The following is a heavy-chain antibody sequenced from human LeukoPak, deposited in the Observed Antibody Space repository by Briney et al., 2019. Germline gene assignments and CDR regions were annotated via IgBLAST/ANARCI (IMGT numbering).Heavy chain of an antibody. CDR1: GFIFSSYA. J-gene: IGHJ3*02. Sequence: PGGSLRLSCAASGFIFSSYAMSWVRQAPGKGLEWVSSISSSSSYIYYADSVKGRFTISRDNAKNSLYLQMNSLRAEDTAVYYCARDLFDSRDSNPFDIWGQGTMVTVSS. CDR2: ISSSSSYI. D-gene: IGHD2-21*02. V-gene: IGHV3-21*01. CDR3: ARDLFDSRDSNPFDI.